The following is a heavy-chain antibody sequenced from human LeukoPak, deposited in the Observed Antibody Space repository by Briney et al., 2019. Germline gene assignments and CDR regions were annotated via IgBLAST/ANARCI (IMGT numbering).Heavy chain of an antibody. CDR1: GGSISSSSYY. CDR2: IYYSGST. D-gene: IGHD1-1*01. J-gene: IGHJ5*02. Sequence: PSETLSLTCTVSGGSISSSSYYWGWIRQPPGKGLEWIGSIYYSGSTYYNPSLKSRVTISVDTSKNQFSLRLSSVTAADTAVYYCARELDGDNWFDPWGQGTLVTVSS. CDR3: ARELDGDNWFDP. V-gene: IGHV4-39*07.